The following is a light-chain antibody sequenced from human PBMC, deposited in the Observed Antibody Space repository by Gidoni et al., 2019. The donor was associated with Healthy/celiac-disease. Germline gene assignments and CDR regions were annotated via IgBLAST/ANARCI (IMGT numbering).Light chain of an antibody. J-gene: IGLJ2*01. Sequence: QSALPQPASVSGSPGQSITISCTGTSSDVGGSNYVSWYQQHPGKAPKLMIYEVSNRPSGVSNRFSGSKSGNTASLTISGLQAEDEADYYCSSYTSSSTLDVVFGGGTKLTVL. CDR3: SSYTSSSTLDVV. CDR2: EVS. CDR1: SSDVGGSNY. V-gene: IGLV2-14*01.